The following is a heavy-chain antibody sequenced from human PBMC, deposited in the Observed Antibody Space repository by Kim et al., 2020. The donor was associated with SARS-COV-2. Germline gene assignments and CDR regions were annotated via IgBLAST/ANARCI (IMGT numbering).Heavy chain of an antibody. J-gene: IGHJ4*01. CDR3: ARLLWFGESYYFDY. CDR1: GGSISSSSYY. D-gene: IGHD3-10*01. Sequence: SETLSLTCTVSGGSISSSSYYWGWIRQPPGKGLEWIGSIYYSGSTYYNPSLKSRVTISVDTSKNQFSLKLSSVTAADTAVYYCARLLWFGESYYFDYWG. CDR2: IYYSGST. V-gene: IGHV4-39*01.